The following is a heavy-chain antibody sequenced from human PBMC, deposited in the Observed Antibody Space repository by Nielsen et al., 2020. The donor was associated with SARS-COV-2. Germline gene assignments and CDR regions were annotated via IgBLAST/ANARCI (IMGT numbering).Heavy chain of an antibody. CDR3: ATGYSYGFFDY. CDR2: IYSGGSST. Sequence: GGSLRLSCSASGFTFSSYAMYWVRQAPGKGLEWVSVIYSGGSSTYYADSVKGRFTISRDNSKNTLYLQMNSLRAEDTAVYYCATGYSYGFFDYWGQGTLVTVSS. CDR1: GFTFSSYA. D-gene: IGHD5-18*01. V-gene: IGHV3-23*03. J-gene: IGHJ4*02.